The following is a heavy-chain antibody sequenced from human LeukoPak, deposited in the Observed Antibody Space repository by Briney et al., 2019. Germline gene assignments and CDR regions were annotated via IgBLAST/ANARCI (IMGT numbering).Heavy chain of an antibody. CDR1: GFTFSSYA. Sequence: GGSLRLSCAASGFTFSSYAMSWVRQAPGRGLEWVSAISGSGGSTYYADSVKGRFTISRDNSKHTLYLQMNSLRAEDTAVYYYAKGVVANPKSRYFDLWGRGTLVTVSS. V-gene: IGHV3-23*01. CDR3: AKGVVANPKSRYFDL. J-gene: IGHJ2*01. CDR2: ISGSGGST. D-gene: IGHD2-21*01.